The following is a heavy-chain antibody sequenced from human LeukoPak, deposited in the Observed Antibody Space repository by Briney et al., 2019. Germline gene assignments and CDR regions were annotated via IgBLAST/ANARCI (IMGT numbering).Heavy chain of an antibody. Sequence: PSETLSLTCTVSRGSISSSTYYWGWIRQPPGKGLEWIGSIFYPGSTYYNPSLKSRVTISVDTSKNQFSLKLSSVTAADTAVYYCARVVPHRGVSYWGQGTLVTVSS. CDR1: RGSISSSTYY. D-gene: IGHD3-10*01. V-gene: IGHV4-39*07. J-gene: IGHJ4*02. CDR2: IFYPGST. CDR3: ARVVPHRGVSY.